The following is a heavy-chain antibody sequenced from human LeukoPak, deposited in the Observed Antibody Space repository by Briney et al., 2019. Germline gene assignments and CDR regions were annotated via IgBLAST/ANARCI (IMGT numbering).Heavy chain of an antibody. D-gene: IGHD3-22*01. CDR2: INHSGST. J-gene: IGHJ6*03. Sequence: SETLSLTCAVYGGSFSGYYWSWIRQPPGKGLEWIGEINHSGSTNYSPSLKSRVTISVDTSKNQFSLKLSSVTAADTAVYYCARGATKYYYDSSGSNPPRGYYYYMDVWGKGTTVTVSS. CDR1: GGSFSGYY. V-gene: IGHV4-34*01. CDR3: ARGATKYYYDSSGSNPPRGYYYYMDV.